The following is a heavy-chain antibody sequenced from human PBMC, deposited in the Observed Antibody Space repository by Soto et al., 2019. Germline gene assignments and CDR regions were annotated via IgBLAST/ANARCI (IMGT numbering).Heavy chain of an antibody. J-gene: IGHJ5*02. V-gene: IGHV4-30-2*03. CDR3: ARHLGRIRRRYNWFDP. D-gene: IGHD3-16*01. CDR2: IYYSGST. CDR1: GDSVSSVGSS. Sequence: PSETLSLTCIVSGDSVSSVGSSWSWIRQPPGKGLEWIGSIYYSGSTYYNPSLKSRVTISVDTSKNQFSLKLSSVTAADTAVYYCARHLGRIRRRYNWFDPWGQGTLVTVSS.